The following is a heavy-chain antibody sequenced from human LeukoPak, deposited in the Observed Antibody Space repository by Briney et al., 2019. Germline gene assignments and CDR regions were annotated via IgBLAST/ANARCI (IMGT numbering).Heavy chain of an antibody. J-gene: IGHJ4*02. D-gene: IGHD4-17*01. CDR1: GFTFSSYA. CDR2: ISSNGGST. V-gene: IGHV3-64D*09. CDR3: ARDRKYGDWYYFDY. Sequence: GGSLRLSCSASGFTFSSYAMHRVRQAPGKGLEYVSAISSNGGSTYYADSVKGRFTISRDNSKNTLYLQMSSLKAEDTAVYYCARDRKYGDWYYFDYWGQRTLVTVSS.